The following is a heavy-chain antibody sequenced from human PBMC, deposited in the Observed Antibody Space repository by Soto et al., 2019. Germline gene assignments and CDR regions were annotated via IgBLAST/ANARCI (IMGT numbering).Heavy chain of an antibody. D-gene: IGHD2-15*01. Sequence: QLQLQESGPGLVKPSETLSLTCTVSGGSISSSSYYWGWIRQPPGKGLEWIGSIYYSGNTYYTPSLKSRVTVSVDTSKIQVSRKLSSVTAADTAVYYCAREGGRYCTGGSCQVDYWGQGTLVTVSS. CDR3: AREGGRYCTGGSCQVDY. CDR1: GGSISSSSYY. J-gene: IGHJ4*02. CDR2: IYYSGNT. V-gene: IGHV4-39*02.